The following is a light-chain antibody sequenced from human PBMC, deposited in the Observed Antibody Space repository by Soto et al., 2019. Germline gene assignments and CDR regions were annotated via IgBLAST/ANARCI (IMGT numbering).Light chain of an antibody. J-gene: IGKJ1*01. V-gene: IGKV3-20*01. CDR1: QSVSSSF. CDR2: GAS. Sequence: EIVLARSPGTLSLSPGESATLSCRASQSVSSSFLAWYQQKAGQAPRLLIYGASRRATGIPDRFSGSGSGTDFTLTISRLEPEDFEVYYCQQYVSSPWAFGQGTTVDIK. CDR3: QQYVSSPWA.